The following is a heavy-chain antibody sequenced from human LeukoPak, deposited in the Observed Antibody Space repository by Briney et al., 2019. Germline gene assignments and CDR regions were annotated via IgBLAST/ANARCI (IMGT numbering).Heavy chain of an antibody. Sequence: GSLRLSCAASGFTFSSYAMSWIRQPPGKGLEWIGYIYYSGSTNYNPSLKSRVTISVDTSKNQFSLKLSSVTAADTAVYYCARETMIVVVPYYYYMDVWGKGTTVTVSS. CDR2: IYYSGST. CDR1: GFTFSSYA. V-gene: IGHV4-59*01. J-gene: IGHJ6*03. D-gene: IGHD3-22*01. CDR3: ARETMIVVVPYYYYMDV.